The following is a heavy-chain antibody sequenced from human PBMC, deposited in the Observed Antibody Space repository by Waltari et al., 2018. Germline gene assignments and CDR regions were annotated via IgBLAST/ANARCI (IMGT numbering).Heavy chain of an antibody. Sequence: QVQLVQSGAELQKPGSSVKVSCKVSGGSFSTHAITWVRQAPGQGLEWMGGIIPMFGTANYAQKIQDRVTINTDESMTTAYMHLSSLTSDDTAVYYCARGGLYGQQLLESAFEIWGQGTKVTVSS. J-gene: IGHJ3*02. D-gene: IGHD6-13*01. V-gene: IGHV1-69*05. CDR2: IIPMFGTA. CDR1: GGSFSTHA. CDR3: ARGGLYGQQLLESAFEI.